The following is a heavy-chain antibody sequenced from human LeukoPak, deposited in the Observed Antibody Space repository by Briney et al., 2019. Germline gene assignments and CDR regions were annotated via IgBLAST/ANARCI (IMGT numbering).Heavy chain of an antibody. D-gene: IGHD3-10*01. Sequence: GGSLRLSCAASGFTGSNNYMSWVRQAPGKGLEWVSAIHSSGGTYYADSVKGRFTISRDNSKNTLYLQMNSLRAEDTAVYYCAKEPYGSGSSPSYWGQGTLVTVSS. V-gene: IGHV3-53*01. J-gene: IGHJ4*02. CDR1: GFTGSNNY. CDR2: IHSSGGT. CDR3: AKEPYGSGSSPSY.